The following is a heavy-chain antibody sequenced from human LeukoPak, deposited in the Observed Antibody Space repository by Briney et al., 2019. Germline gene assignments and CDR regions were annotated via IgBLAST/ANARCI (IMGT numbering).Heavy chain of an antibody. Sequence: SETLSLTCTIFGGSISSSSYSWGWIRQPPGKGLEWIGTIHYSGSTYYNPSLKSRVTISVDTSKNQLSLKLSSVTAADTAVYYCARRGTNWGRFDYWGQGTLVTVSS. D-gene: IGHD7-27*01. CDR1: GGSISSSSYS. J-gene: IGHJ4*02. CDR2: IHYSGST. CDR3: ARRGTNWGRFDY. V-gene: IGHV4-39*01.